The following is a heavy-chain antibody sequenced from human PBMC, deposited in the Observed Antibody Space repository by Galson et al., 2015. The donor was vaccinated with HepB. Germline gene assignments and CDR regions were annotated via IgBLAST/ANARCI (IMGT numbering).Heavy chain of an antibody. CDR1: GFTFSSYA. V-gene: IGHV3-30-3*01. CDR3: AREASAEYGSEGWIQLWLPAWDYGMDV. D-gene: IGHD5-18*01. CDR2: ISYDGSNK. J-gene: IGHJ6*02. Sequence: SLRLSCAASGFTFSSYAMHWVRQAPGKGLEWVAVISYDGSNKYYADSVKGRFTISRDNSKNTLYLQMNSLRAEDTAVYYCAREASAEYGSEGWIQLWLPAWDYGMDVWGQGTTVTVSS.